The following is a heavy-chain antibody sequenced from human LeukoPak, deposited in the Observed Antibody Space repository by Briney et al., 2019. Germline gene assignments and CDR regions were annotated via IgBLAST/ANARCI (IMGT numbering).Heavy chain of an antibody. V-gene: IGHV3-23*01. CDR1: GFTFSSYA. CDR2: ISGSGGST. CDR3: AKVGAGYYGSGSYPIVDAFDI. D-gene: IGHD3-10*01. J-gene: IGHJ3*02. Sequence: GGSLRLSCAASGFTFSSYAMSWVRQAPGKGLEWVSAISGSGGSTYYADSVKGRFTISRVNSKNTLYLQINSLRAEDTAVYYCAKVGAGYYGSGSYPIVDAFDIWGQGTMVTVSS.